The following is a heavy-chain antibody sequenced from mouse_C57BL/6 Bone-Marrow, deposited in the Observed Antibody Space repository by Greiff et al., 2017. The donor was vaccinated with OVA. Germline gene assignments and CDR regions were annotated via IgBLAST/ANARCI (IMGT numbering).Heavy chain of an antibody. D-gene: IGHD3-2*02. CDR3: ARETAQASWFAY. CDR2: IDPSDSYT. Sequence: QVQLQQSGAELVKPGASVKLSCKASGYTFTSYWMQWVKQRPGQGLEWIGEIDPSDSYTNYNQKFKGKATLTVDTSSCTAYMQLSSLTSEDSAVYYCARETAQASWFAYWGQGTLVTVSA. J-gene: IGHJ3*01. V-gene: IGHV1-50*01. CDR1: GYTFTSYW.